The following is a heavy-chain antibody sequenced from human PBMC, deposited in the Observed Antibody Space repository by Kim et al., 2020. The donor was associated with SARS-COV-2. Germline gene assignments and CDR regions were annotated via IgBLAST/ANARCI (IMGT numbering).Heavy chain of an antibody. CDR2: ISATGDTS. J-gene: IGHJ4*02. Sequence: GGSLRLSCAASGFTFNMYAMSWVRQAPGKGPEWVSGISATGDTSHDADSVKGRFTVSRDNSKNTLFLEMSSLRVDDTAVYYCATVSPGYWGRGTLVTVSS. CDR3: ATVSPGY. V-gene: IGHV3-23*01. CDR1: GFTFNMYA.